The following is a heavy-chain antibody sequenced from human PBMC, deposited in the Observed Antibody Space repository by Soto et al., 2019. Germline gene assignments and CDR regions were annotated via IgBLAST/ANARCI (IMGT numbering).Heavy chain of an antibody. CDR3: ARDLGGNSAWFL. Sequence: QVQLVQSGAEVKKPWASVKGSCKASGYTFTSYDIHWLRQAPGQRLEWMGWINAGNGNTKYSQKFQGRVTITRDTSASTAYMDLSSLRSEYTAVYYCARDLGGNSAWFLWGQGTMVTVSS. CDR1: GYTFTSYD. J-gene: IGHJ3*01. CDR2: INAGNGNT. V-gene: IGHV1-3*01. D-gene: IGHD2-21*02.